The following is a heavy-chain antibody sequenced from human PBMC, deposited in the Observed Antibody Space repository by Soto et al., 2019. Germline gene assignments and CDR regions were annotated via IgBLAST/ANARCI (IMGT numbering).Heavy chain of an antibody. CDR1: GFTFSSYG. CDR3: ARESMVRGVMYPKDYYYYYMDV. CDR2: IWYDGSNK. Sequence: GGSLRLSCAASGFTFSSYGMHWVRQAPGKGLEWVAVIWYDGSNKYYADSVKGRFTISRDNSKNTLYLQMNSLRAEDTAVYYCARESMVRGVMYPKDYYYYYMDVWGKGTTVTVSS. J-gene: IGHJ6*03. V-gene: IGHV3-33*01. D-gene: IGHD3-10*01.